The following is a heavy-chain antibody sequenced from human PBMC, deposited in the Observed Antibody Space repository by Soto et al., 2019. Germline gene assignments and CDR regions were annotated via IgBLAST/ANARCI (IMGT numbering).Heavy chain of an antibody. CDR1: GFTFSSYA. V-gene: IGHV3-30-3*01. CDR2: ISYDGSNK. D-gene: IGHD3-3*01. J-gene: IGHJ6*02. CDR3: ARGXLRFLEWLAYGMDV. Sequence: GGSLRLSCAASGFTFSSYAMHWVRQAPGKGLEWVAVISYDGSNKYYADSVKGRFTISRDNSKNTLYLQMNSLRAEDTAVYYCARGXLRFLEWLAYGMDVWGQGTTVTV.